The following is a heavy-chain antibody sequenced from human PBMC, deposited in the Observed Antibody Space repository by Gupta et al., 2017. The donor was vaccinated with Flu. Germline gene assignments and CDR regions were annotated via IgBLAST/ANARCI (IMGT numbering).Heavy chain of an antibody. CDR3: ARGTDYDYGDYAAY. CDR2: SSTRSSYI. V-gene: IGHV3-21*01. CDR1: GFTFSTYR. Sequence: EVQLVESGGGLVKPGGSLRLSCAASGFTFSTYRTNWVRQAPGKGLVWGSLSSTRSSYIYQADSVKGRFTISRDNAKNSLYLQMNSLRAEDTAVYYCARGTDYDYGDYAAYWGQGTLVTVSA. D-gene: IGHD4-17*01. J-gene: IGHJ4*02.